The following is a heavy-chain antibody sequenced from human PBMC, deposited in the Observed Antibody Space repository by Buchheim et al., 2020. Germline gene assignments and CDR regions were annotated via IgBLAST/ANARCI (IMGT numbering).Heavy chain of an antibody. J-gene: IGHJ4*02. CDR2: ISGSGGSP. CDR3: ARDFRDYFDY. V-gene: IGHV3-23*01. D-gene: IGHD3-10*01. Sequence: EVQPLESGGGLVQPGGSLRLSCAASGFTFSSYALSWVRQAPGKGLEWVSAISGSGGSPHYADSAKGRFTISRDNSKNTLHLQMNSLRAEDTAVYYWARDFRDYFDYWGQGTL. CDR1: GFTFSSYA.